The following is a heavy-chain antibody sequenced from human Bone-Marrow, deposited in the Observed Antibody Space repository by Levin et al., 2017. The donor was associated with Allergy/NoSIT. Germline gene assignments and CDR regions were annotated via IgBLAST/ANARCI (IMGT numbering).Heavy chain of an antibody. CDR3: AKDLTPDSRGNIDY. J-gene: IGHJ4*02. CDR2: MTGRGGT. Sequence: GGSLRLSCVTSGFAFVTYTLSWVRHSPGKGLEWISAMTGRGGTYYANSVKGRFSVSRDNARNTFYLQMNSLTVDDTAIYYCAKDLTPDSRGNIDYWGQGTLVTVSS. D-gene: IGHD3-9*01. V-gene: IGHV3-23*01. CDR1: GFAFVTYT.